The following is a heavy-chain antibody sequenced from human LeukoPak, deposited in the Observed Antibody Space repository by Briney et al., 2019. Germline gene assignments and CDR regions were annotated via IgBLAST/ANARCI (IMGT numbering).Heavy chain of an antibody. J-gene: IGHJ5*02. V-gene: IGHV3-23*01. D-gene: IGHD6-19*01. CDR3: AKDLSSGWYADNWFDP. CDR2: ISGSGGST. Sequence: PGGSLRLSCAASGFTFASYAVTWVRQAPGQGLEWVSAISGSGGSTYYADSVKGRFTISRDNSKNTLYLQMNSLRAEDTAVYYCAKDLSSGWYADNWFDPWGQGTLVTVSS. CDR1: GFTFASYA.